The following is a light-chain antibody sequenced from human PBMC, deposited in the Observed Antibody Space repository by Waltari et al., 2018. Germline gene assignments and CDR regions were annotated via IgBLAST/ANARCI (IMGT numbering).Light chain of an antibody. J-gene: IGKJ4*01. Sequence: DIQMTQSPSSLSASVGDRVTITCQASQDIRNYLNWYQQKPGKAPELLITDASALQTGVPSRFSGRGSGTNFSFTISSLQPEDFATYHCQQYDNVFGGGTKVEIK. CDR2: DAS. CDR3: QQYDNV. V-gene: IGKV1-33*01. CDR1: QDIRNY.